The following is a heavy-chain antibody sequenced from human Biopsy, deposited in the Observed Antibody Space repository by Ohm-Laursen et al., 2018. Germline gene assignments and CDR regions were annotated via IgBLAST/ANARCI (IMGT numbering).Heavy chain of an antibody. CDR1: GGSIGSFF. J-gene: IGHJ3*02. CDR3: AGRPWPNAFDI. V-gene: IGHV4-59*01. CDR2: IYYSGST. Sequence: SETLSLTWTVSGGSIGSFFWSWIRQPPGKGLEWIGYIYYSGSTNYNPSLKSRVTISVDTSRNQFSLKLSSVTAADTAVYYCAGRPWPNAFDIWGQGTMVTVSS. D-gene: IGHD5-12*01.